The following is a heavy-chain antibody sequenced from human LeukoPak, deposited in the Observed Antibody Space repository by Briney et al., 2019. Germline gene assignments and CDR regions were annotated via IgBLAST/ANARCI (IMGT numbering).Heavy chain of an antibody. J-gene: IGHJ4*02. CDR2: IYSGGIT. CDR1: GFTVSNNY. D-gene: IGHD6-13*01. Sequence: PGGSLRLSCAASGFTVSNNYMSWVRQAPGKGLEWVSVIYSGGITYYADSVKGRFTISGDNSNNTLHLQMHSLRAEDTAMYYCARRKGTSWSFDYWGQGTLVTVSS. V-gene: IGHV3-66*01. CDR3: ARRKGTSWSFDY.